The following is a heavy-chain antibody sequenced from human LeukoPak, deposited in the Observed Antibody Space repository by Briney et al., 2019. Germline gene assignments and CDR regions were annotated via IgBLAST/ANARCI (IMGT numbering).Heavy chain of an antibody. V-gene: IGHV5-51*01. D-gene: IGHD5-18*01. CDR1: GYSFTNYW. Sequence: GESLKISCKGSGYSFTNYWIGWVRQMPGKGLEWMGIIHPGDSGTRYSPSFQGQVTMSVDESITTAYLQWSSLRASDSAIYYCARGGTYRYGSSDYWGQETLVTVSS. CDR2: IHPGDSGT. J-gene: IGHJ4*02. CDR3: ARGGTYRYGSSDY.